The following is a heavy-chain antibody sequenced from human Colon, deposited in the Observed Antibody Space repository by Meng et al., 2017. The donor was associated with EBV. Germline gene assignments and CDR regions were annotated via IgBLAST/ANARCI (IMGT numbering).Heavy chain of an antibody. CDR1: GGSISSNNW. J-gene: IGHJ5*02. Sequence: HVHLKHAGPGLVKPSGPLSPTCAVSGGSISSNNWWSWVRQPPGKGLEWIGEIFHSGSTKHNPSLKSRVTMSMDKSKNQFSLRLSSVTAADTAVYYCASSDYYGSGSYYPWGQGTLVTVSS. CDR2: IFHSGST. CDR3: ASSDYYGSGSYYP. D-gene: IGHD3-10*01. V-gene: IGHV4-4*02.